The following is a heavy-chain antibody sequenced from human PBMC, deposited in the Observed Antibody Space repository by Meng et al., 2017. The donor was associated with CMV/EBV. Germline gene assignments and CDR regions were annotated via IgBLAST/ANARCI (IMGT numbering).Heavy chain of an antibody. D-gene: IGHD4-23*01. CDR2: IYSGGST. J-gene: IGHJ3*02. CDR3: ASEGGNSTTDAFDI. Sequence: GESLKISCAASGFTVSSNYMSWVRQAPGKGLEWVSVIYSGGSTYYADSVKGRFTSSRDNSKNTLYLQMNSLRAEDTAVYYCASEGGNSTTDAFDIWGQGTMVTVSS. CDR1: GFTVSSNY. V-gene: IGHV3-53*01.